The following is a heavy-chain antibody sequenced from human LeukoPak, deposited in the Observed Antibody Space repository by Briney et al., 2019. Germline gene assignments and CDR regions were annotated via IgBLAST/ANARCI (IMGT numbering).Heavy chain of an antibody. Sequence: PGGSLRLSCAASGFTFSNAWMSWVRQTPGKGLEWVGRIKSKTDGGTTDYAAPVKGRFTISRDDSKNTLYLQMNSLKAEDTAVYYCTTVWFGELSLGYWGQGTLVTVSS. CDR2: IKSKTDGGTT. D-gene: IGHD3-10*01. CDR1: GFTFSNAW. V-gene: IGHV3-15*01. J-gene: IGHJ4*02. CDR3: TTVWFGELSLGY.